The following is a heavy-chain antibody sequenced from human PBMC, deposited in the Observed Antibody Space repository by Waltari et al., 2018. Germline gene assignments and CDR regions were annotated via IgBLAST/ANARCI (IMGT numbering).Heavy chain of an antibody. CDR2: IYYSGST. CDR3: ARERGSSSVRGRTDD. D-gene: IGHD6-6*01. V-gene: IGHV4-39*02. J-gene: IGHJ4*02. Sequence: QLQLQESGPGLVKPSETLSSTCTVPAGSISSSSYYRGWIRQPPGKGLGWIGSIYYSGSTYYNPSLKSRVTISVDTSKNQFSLKLGSVTAADTAVYYCARERGSSSVRGRTDDWGQGTLVTVSS. CDR1: AGSISSSSYY.